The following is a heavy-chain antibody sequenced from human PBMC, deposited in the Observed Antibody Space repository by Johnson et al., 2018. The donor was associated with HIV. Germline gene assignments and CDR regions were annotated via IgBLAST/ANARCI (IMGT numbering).Heavy chain of an antibody. CDR2: ISSGGNT. J-gene: IGHJ3*02. D-gene: IGHD4-23*01. V-gene: IGHV3-11*06. CDR1: GFTFSDYY. Sequence: QVQLMESGGGLVKPGGSLRLSCAASGFTFSDYYMSWIRQAPGKGLEWVSYISSGGNTYYADSVRGRFTISRDHAKNTLFLQMDSLRPEDTAVYYCARTVVGSSYDAFDIWGQGTMVTVSS. CDR3: ARTVVGSSYDAFDI.